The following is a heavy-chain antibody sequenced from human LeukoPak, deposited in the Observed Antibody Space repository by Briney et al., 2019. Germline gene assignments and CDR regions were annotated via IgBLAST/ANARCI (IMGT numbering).Heavy chain of an antibody. J-gene: IGHJ4*02. D-gene: IGHD2-15*01. V-gene: IGHV1-2*02. CDR3: ASDLVVFTY. Sequence: GASVKVSFKASGSPFTGYYMHWVRPAPAQGLGWMGWINPNSGGTNYSQKFQGRVTITRDTSISTTYLELSRLESDDTAVYYWASDLVVFTYWGQGTLVTGSS. CDR1: GSPFTGYY. CDR2: INPNSGGT.